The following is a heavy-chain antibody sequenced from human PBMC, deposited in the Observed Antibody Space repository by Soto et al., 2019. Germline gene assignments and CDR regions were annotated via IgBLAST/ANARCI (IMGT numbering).Heavy chain of an antibody. CDR1: GFTFSSYA. CDR2: ISYDGSNK. V-gene: IGHV3-30-3*01. CDR3: ARDLGYGDYGIGQGNWFDP. D-gene: IGHD4-17*01. Sequence: PGGSLRLSCAASGFTFSSYAMHWVRQAPGKGLEWVAVISYDGSNKYYADSVKGRFTISRDNSKNTLYLQMNSLRAEDTAVYYCARDLGYGDYGIGQGNWFDPWGQGTLVTVSS. J-gene: IGHJ5*02.